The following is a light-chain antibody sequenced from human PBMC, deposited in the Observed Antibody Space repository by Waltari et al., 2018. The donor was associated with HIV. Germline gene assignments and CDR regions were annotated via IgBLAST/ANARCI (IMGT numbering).Light chain of an antibody. CDR3: SSYTSSTYVV. CDR2: DVS. V-gene: IGLV2-14*03. CDR1: SNAVGGYNY. J-gene: IGLJ2*01. Sequence: QSALTQPASVSGSPGQSLHISCTGTSNAVGGYNYVYWYQQHPGKVPKPMINDVSNLPSGVSYRFSGSKSGNTASLTISGLQAEDEADYYCSSYTSSTYVVFGGGTKLTVL.